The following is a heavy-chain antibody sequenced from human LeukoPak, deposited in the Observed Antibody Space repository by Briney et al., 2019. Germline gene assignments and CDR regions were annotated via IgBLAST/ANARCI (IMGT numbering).Heavy chain of an antibody. J-gene: IGHJ4*02. Sequence: ASVKVSCKASGYTFTSYDINWVRQAPGQGLEWMGRIIPILGIANYAQKFQGRVTITADKSTSTAYMELSSLRSEDTAVYYCARDPDYGDYVFVYWGQGTLVTVSS. D-gene: IGHD4-17*01. CDR3: ARDPDYGDYVFVY. V-gene: IGHV1-69*04. CDR1: GYTFTSYD. CDR2: IIPILGIA.